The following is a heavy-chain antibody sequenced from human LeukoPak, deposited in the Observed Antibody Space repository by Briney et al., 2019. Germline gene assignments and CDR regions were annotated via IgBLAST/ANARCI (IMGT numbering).Heavy chain of an antibody. Sequence: GASVKVSCKASGYTFISYAMNWVRQAPGQGLEWMGWIDTNTGNPTYAQGFTGRFVFSLDTAVSTAYLQISSLKAEDTAVYYCARAGDFWSGEGMDVWGQGTTVTVSS. V-gene: IGHV7-4-1*02. CDR1: GYTFISYA. CDR2: IDTNTGNP. J-gene: IGHJ6*02. D-gene: IGHD3-3*01. CDR3: ARAGDFWSGEGMDV.